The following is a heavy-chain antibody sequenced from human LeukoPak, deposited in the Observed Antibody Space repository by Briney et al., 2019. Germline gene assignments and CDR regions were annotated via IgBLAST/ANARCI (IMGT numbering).Heavy chain of an antibody. V-gene: IGHV4-38-2*02. CDR1: GYSISSGYY. J-gene: IGHJ4*02. CDR3: ARARQYGSGSYYTPPPMYDY. CDR2: IYHSGST. Sequence: PSETLSLTCTVSGYSISSGYYWGWIRQPPGKGLEWIGSIYHSGSTYYNPSLKSRVTISVATSKNQFSLKLSSVTAADTAVYYCARARQYGSGSYYTPPPMYDYWGQGTLVTVSS. D-gene: IGHD3-10*01.